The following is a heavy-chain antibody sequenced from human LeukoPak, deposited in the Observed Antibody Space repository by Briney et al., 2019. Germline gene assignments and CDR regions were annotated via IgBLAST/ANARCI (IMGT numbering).Heavy chain of an antibody. CDR3: ARELGGITGTTWLFDY. D-gene: IGHD1-7*01. CDR1: GDSVSSNSAA. J-gene: IGHJ4*02. CDR2: SYYRSKWYN. V-gene: IGHV6-1*01. Sequence: SQTLSLTCAISGDSVSSNSAAWNRIRQSPSRGLEWLGRSYYRSKWYNDYAVSVKSRITINPDTSKNQFSLQLNSVTPEDTAVYYCARELGGITGTTWLFDYWGQGTLVTVSS.